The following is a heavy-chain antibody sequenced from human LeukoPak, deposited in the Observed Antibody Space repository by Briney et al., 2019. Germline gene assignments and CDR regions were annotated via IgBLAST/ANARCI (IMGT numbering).Heavy chain of an antibody. Sequence: GGSLRLSCAASGFTFSSYTMNWVRQAPGKGLEWVSSISSRGASIYYADSVRGRFTISRDNTKNSLYLQMNSLRTEDTAVYYCARVMTVAGSESFDYWGQGTLVTVSS. CDR1: GFTFSSYT. V-gene: IGHV3-21*01. D-gene: IGHD6-19*01. CDR3: ARVMTVAGSESFDY. J-gene: IGHJ4*02. CDR2: ISSRGASI.